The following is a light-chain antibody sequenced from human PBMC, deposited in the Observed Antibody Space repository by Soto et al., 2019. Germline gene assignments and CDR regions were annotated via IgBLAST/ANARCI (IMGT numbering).Light chain of an antibody. Sequence: QSVLTQLASVSGSPGQSITISCTGTSSDVGAYYSVSWYQHHPGKAPKLIIYGVTNRPSGVSNRFSGSKSGNTASLTISGLQAEDEADYHCSSYTSGSSHYVFGTGTKLTVL. CDR2: GVT. J-gene: IGLJ1*01. CDR3: SSYTSGSSHYV. CDR1: SSDVGAYYS. V-gene: IGLV2-14*01.